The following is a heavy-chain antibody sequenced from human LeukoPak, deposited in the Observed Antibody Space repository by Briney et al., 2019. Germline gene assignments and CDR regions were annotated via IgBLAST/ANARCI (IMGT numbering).Heavy chain of an antibody. CDR3: ASGRRWGNSWPFNYGLDV. CDR1: GDSLSSTSYY. V-gene: IGHV4-39*01. D-gene: IGHD6-13*01. J-gene: IGHJ6*02. CDR2: IYYAGST. Sequence: SETLSLTCAVSGDSLSSTSYYWAWIRQPPGKGLECIGIIYYAGSTFYNPSLKGRVTVSAETSMGQFSLRLSSVTAADTAVYYCASGRRWGNSWPFNYGLDVWGQGTTVTVSS.